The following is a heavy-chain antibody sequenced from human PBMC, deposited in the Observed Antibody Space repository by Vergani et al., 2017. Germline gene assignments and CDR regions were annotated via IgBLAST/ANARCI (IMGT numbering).Heavy chain of an antibody. CDR2: IKQDGSEK. V-gene: IGHV3-7*03. Sequence: EVLLVESGGGLVQPGGSLRLSCAASGFTFSAYWMNWVRQAPGKGLEWVANIKQDGSEKYYVDSVKGRFTISRDDSKSIAYLQMSSLKAEDTAVYYCTRDRLDDSYAYFDYWGQGTLVTVSP. CDR3: TRDRLDDSYAYFDY. CDR1: GFTFSAYW. D-gene: IGHD3-16*01. J-gene: IGHJ4*02.